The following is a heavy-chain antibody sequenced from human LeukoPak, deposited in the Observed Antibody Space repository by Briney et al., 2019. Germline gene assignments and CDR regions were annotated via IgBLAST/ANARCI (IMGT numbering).Heavy chain of an antibody. D-gene: IGHD6-13*01. Sequence: KSGGSLRLSCAASGFTFSNAWMSWVRQAPGKGLEWVGRIKSKTDGGTADYAAPVKGRFTISRDDSKNTLYLQMNSLKTEDTAVYYCTTYSSSWENNYYYYYMDVWGKGTTVTVSS. CDR2: IKSKTDGGTA. V-gene: IGHV3-15*01. CDR3: TTYSSSWENNYYYYYMDV. J-gene: IGHJ6*03. CDR1: GFTFSNAW.